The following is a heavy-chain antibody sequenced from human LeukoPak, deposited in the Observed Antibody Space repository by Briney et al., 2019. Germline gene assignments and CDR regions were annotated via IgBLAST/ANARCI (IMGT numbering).Heavy chain of an antibody. V-gene: IGHV4-39*01. Sequence: SETLSLTCTVSGGSISSSSYYWGWIRQPPGKGLEWIGSIYYSGSTYHNPSLKSRVTISVDTSKNQFSLKLSSVTAADTAVYYCAVTTVTISEWGQGTLVTVSS. J-gene: IGHJ4*02. CDR1: GGSISSSSYY. D-gene: IGHD4-17*01. CDR2: IYYSGST. CDR3: AVTTVTISE.